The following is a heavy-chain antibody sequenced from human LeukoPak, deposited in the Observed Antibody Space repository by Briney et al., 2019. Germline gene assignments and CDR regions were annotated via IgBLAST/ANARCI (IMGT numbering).Heavy chain of an antibody. V-gene: IGHV1-2*02. D-gene: IGHD6-13*01. CDR3: AREYSSSLFDY. Sequence: ASVKVSCKASGYTSTGHYVHWVRQAPGQGLEWMGWINGNTGDTNYAQRFQGRVTMIRETSISTMYMELSRLRSDDTAVYCCAREYSSSLFDYWGQGTLVTVSS. CDR1: GYTSTGHY. J-gene: IGHJ4*02. CDR2: INGNTGDT.